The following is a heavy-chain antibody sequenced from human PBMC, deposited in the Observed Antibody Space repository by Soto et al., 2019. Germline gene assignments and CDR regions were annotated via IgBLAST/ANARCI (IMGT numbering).Heavy chain of an antibody. J-gene: IGHJ4*02. CDR2: VYYSGTT. CDR1: GGSVRDKTSY. D-gene: IGHD4-17*01. CDR3: ARTTAVPNTLRSRYFFDY. Sequence: QVQLQESGPGLLKPSETLSLTCSVSGGSVRDKTSYWSWIRQPPGKRLEWIGYVYYSGTTNYNPALKSRVTISVDLSKNRFSLRLSSVTTADTALYYCARTTAVPNTLRSRYFFDYWGQGTLVTVSS. V-gene: IGHV4-61*01.